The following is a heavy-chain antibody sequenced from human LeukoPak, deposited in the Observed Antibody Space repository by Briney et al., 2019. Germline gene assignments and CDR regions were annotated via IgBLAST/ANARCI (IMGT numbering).Heavy chain of an antibody. Sequence: GGSLRLSCAASGFTFSSYAMSWVRQAPGKGLEWVAFISYDGTNEYYADSVKGRFTISRDNSKNTLSLQMNSLRVEDTALYYCARDGTETGGYYMDVWGKGTTITVSS. V-gene: IGHV3-30*04. CDR1: GFTFSSYA. CDR3: ARDGTETGGYYMDV. D-gene: IGHD1-26*01. J-gene: IGHJ6*03. CDR2: ISYDGTNE.